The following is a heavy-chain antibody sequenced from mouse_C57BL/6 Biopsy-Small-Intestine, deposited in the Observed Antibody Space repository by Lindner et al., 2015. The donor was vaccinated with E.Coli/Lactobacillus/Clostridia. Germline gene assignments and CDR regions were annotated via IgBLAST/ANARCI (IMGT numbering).Heavy chain of an antibody. J-gene: IGHJ4*01. Sequence: VQLQESGGEVIRPGTSVKVSCKASGYAFTNYLIEWIKQRPGQGLEWIGMINPGSGGTDYNEKFRGKATLTADKSSSTAYMELRSLTSEDSAVYFCARIYYGNYRYAMDYWGQGTSVTVSS. V-gene: IGHV1-54*01. D-gene: IGHD2-1*01. CDR2: INPGSGGT. CDR1: GYAFTNYL. CDR3: ARIYYGNYRYAMDY.